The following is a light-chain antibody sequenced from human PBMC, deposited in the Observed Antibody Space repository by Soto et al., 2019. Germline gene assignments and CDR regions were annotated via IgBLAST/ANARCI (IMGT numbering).Light chain of an antibody. V-gene: IGKV1-5*03. CDR1: QIIDTW. CDR3: QQYKSSWT. CDR2: KVS. Sequence: DIQMTQSPSTLSASVGDRVTITSRASQIIDTWLAWYQQKPGKAPKVLISKVSNLESGVPSRFSGSGSGTEFTLTISSLQHDDFATYYCQQYKSSWTFGQGTKVDIK. J-gene: IGKJ1*01.